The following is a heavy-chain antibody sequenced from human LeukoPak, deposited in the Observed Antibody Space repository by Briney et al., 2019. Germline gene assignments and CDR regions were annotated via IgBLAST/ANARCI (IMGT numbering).Heavy chain of an antibody. J-gene: IGHJ3*02. D-gene: IGHD3-9*01. Sequence: GGSLRLSCAASGFTFSSYSMNWVRQAPGKGLEWVSYISSSSSTIYYADSVKGRFTISRDNAKNSLYLQMNSLRAEDTAVYYCARATPYDILTGSYDAFDIWGQGTMVTVSS. CDR3: ARATPYDILTGSYDAFDI. CDR2: ISSSSSTI. V-gene: IGHV3-48*01. CDR1: GFTFSSYS.